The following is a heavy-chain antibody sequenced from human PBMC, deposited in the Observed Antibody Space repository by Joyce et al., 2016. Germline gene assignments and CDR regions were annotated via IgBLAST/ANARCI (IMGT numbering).Heavy chain of an antibody. V-gene: IGHV4-30-2*01. CDR3: ASGFNFKGRSFFDY. CDR2: IYHNEST. J-gene: IGHJ4*02. Sequence: QLQLQESASGLVKPSQTLSLTCAVSGASVSSGGYSWSWIRQPPGKGLEWIGYIYHNESTYYNPALKSRVTISVDRSKNQFSLKLASVTAADTAVYYCASGFNFKGRSFFDYWGQGALVTVSS. CDR1: GASVSSGGYS. D-gene: IGHD3-10*01.